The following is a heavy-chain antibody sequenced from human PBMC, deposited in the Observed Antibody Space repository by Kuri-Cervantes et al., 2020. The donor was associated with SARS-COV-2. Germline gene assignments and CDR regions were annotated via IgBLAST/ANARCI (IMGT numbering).Heavy chain of an antibody. CDR2: ISYDGSNK. V-gene: IGHV3-30-3*01. J-gene: IGHJ3*02. CDR3: ARGWDAFDI. CDR1: GFTFSSYA. D-gene: IGHD5-24*01. Sequence: LSLTCAASGFTFSSYAMHGVRQAPGKGLEWVAVISYDGSNKYYADSVKGRFTISRDNSKNTLYLQMNSLRAEDTAVYYCARGWDAFDIWGQGTMVTVSS.